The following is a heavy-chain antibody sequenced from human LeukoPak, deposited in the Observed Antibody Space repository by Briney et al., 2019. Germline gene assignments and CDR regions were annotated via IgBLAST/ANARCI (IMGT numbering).Heavy chain of an antibody. J-gene: IGHJ4*02. CDR2: VSRFGGTT. V-gene: IGHV3-23*01. CDR3: ARDRGSYYPHYYFDY. CDR1: GFTFDSYA. Sequence: GGSLRLSCAASGFTFDSYAMSWVRQAPGKGLEWVSAVSRFGGTTYYADSVKGRFTISRDNAKNSLYLQMNSLRAEDTAVYYCARDRGSYYPHYYFDYWGQGTLVTVSS. D-gene: IGHD1-26*01.